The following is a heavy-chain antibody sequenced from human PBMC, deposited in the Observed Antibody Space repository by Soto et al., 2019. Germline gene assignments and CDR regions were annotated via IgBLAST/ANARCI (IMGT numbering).Heavy chain of an antibody. J-gene: IGHJ4*02. CDR1: GYTFTGYY. Sequence: QVQLVQSGAEVKKPGASVKVSCKASGYTFTGYYMHWVRQAPGQGLEWMGWINPNSGGTNYAQKLQGWVTMTRDTSISTAYIELSRLRSDDTAVYYCASASDIVVVPAAIFDYWGQGTLVTVSS. CDR2: INPNSGGT. D-gene: IGHD2-2*01. CDR3: ASASDIVVVPAAIFDY. V-gene: IGHV1-2*04.